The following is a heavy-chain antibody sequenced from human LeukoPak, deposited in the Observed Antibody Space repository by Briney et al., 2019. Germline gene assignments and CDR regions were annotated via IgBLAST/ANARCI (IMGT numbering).Heavy chain of an antibody. D-gene: IGHD3-22*01. Sequence: PGGSLRLSCVASGFTFSSYEMNWVRQAPGKGLEWVSSISSSSSYIYYADSVKGRFTVSRDNAKNSLYLQMNSLRAEDTAVYYCARARLGSSGYYVDYWGQGTLVTVSS. CDR2: ISSSSSYI. V-gene: IGHV3-21*01. J-gene: IGHJ4*02. CDR1: GFTFSSYE. CDR3: ARARLGSSGYYVDY.